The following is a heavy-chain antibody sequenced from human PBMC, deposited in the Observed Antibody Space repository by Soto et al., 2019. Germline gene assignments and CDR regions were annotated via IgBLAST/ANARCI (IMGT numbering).Heavy chain of an antibody. J-gene: IGHJ3*02. Sequence: SVKVSCKASGGTFSDYTMSWLRQAPGRGLEWMGGIIPMIGATNNAQKLKGRLTITADKSTGTVYMELNSLRSDDTAVYYCARYWTAGTLYGAFDIWGQGTEVTVSS. V-gene: IGHV1-69*06. D-gene: IGHD2-8*02. CDR3: ARYWTAGTLYGAFDI. CDR1: GGTFSDYT. CDR2: IIPMIGAT.